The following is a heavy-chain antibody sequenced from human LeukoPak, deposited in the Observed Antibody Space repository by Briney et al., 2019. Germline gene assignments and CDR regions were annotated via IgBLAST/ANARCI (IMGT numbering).Heavy chain of an antibody. CDR3: ARGRMGDY. J-gene: IGHJ4*02. V-gene: IGHV3-11*05. Sequence: AGSLRLSCVAAGFTFTDYYMSWSRQAPGKGLEWVSYISSGSSYTNYADSVKGRFTISRDNAKNSLYLQMNSLRAEDTAVYYGARGRMGDYWGQGTLVTVSS. CDR2: ISSGSSYT. D-gene: IGHD1-14*01. CDR1: GFTFTDYY.